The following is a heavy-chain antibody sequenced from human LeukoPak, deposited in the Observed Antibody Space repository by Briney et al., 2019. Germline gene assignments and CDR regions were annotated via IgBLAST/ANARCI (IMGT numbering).Heavy chain of an antibody. CDR3: ARVYDILTGKVGYYYYGMDV. J-gene: IGHJ6*04. Sequence: GGSLRLSCAASGFTFSSYWMHWVRQAPGKGLVWVSRINSDGSSTSYADSVKGRFTISRDNAKNTLYLQMNSLRAEDTAVYYCARVYDILTGKVGYYYYGMDVWGKGTTVTVSS. D-gene: IGHD3-9*01. CDR2: INSDGSST. CDR1: GFTFSSYW. V-gene: IGHV3-74*01.